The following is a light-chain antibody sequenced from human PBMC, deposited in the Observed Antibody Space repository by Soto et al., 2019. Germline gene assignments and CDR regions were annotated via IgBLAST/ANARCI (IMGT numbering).Light chain of an antibody. CDR2: DAS. V-gene: IGKV3-11*01. CDR1: QSVSSY. Sequence: EIVFTQSPATLSLSPGERATLSCRASQSVSSYLAWYQQKPGQAPRLLISDASNRATGIPDRFSGSGSGTDFTLTISSLEPEDFAVYYCHQRSKWPLTFGGGTKVDIK. J-gene: IGKJ4*01. CDR3: HQRSKWPLT.